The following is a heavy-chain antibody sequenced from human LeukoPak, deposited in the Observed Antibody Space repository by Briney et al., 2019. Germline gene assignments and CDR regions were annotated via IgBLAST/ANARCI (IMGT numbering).Heavy chain of an antibody. CDR2: IYYSGGT. Sequence: SETLSLTCTVSGGSISSYYWTWIRQPPGKGLGLEWIGYIYYSGGTNYNPSLKSRVTISIDTSKNQVPLKLSSVTAADTAVYYCARSQTGSWYFWGQGTLVTVSS. D-gene: IGHD6-13*01. V-gene: IGHV4-59*12. CDR3: ARSQTGSWYF. J-gene: IGHJ4*02. CDR1: GGSISSYY.